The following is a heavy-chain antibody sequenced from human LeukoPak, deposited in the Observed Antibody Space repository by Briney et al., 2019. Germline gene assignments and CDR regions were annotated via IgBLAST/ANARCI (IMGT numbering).Heavy chain of an antibody. D-gene: IGHD5-18*01. CDR1: GRSTSSGGYY. Sequence: PSETLSLTCTVSGRSTSSGGYYWSWIRQHPGKGLEWIGYIYYSGSTYYNPSLKSRVTISVDTSKIQFSLKLSSVTAADTAVYYCARGQDRYSYGPHTYDWFDPWGQGTLVTVSS. J-gene: IGHJ5*02. CDR3: ARGQDRYSYGPHTYDWFDP. CDR2: IYYSGST. V-gene: IGHV4-31*03.